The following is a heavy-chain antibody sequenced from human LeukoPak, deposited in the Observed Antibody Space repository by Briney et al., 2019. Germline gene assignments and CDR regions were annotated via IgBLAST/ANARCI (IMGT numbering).Heavy chain of an antibody. CDR1: GYSFTSYW. CDR2: IDPSDSYT. V-gene: IGHV5-10-1*01. CDR3: ARHNEQQLAEFDY. Sequence: GESLRISCKGSGYSFTSYWISWVGKLPGKGLEWMGRIDPSDSYTNYSPSFQGHVTISADKSISTAYLQWSSLKASDTAMYYCARHNEQQLAEFDYWGQGTLVTVSS. J-gene: IGHJ4*02. D-gene: IGHD6-13*01.